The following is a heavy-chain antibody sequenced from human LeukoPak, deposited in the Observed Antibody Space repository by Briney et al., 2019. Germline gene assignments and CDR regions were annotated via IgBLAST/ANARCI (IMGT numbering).Heavy chain of an antibody. CDR1: GYTFTSYY. CDR2: INPSGGST. Sequence: ASVKVSCKASGYTFTSYYMHWVRHAPGQGLEWIGIINPSGGSTSYAQKFQGRVTMTRDTSTSTVYMELSSLRSEDTAVYYCGRDLIQWNKSGFDYWGQGALVTVSS. V-gene: IGHV1-46*01. D-gene: IGHD1/OR15-1a*01. J-gene: IGHJ4*02. CDR3: GRDLIQWNKSGFDY.